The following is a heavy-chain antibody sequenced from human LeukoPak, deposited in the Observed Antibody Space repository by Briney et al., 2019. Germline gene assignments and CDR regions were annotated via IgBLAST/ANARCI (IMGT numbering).Heavy chain of an antibody. J-gene: IGHJ4*02. CDR3: ARGTVTGGSYFDFDY. D-gene: IGHD1-26*01. CDR1: GGSTSSYY. V-gene: IGHV4-59*01. CDR2: IYYSGST. Sequence: SETLSLTCTVSGGSTSSYYWSWIRQPPGKGLEWIGYIYYSGSTKYNPSLKSRVTISVDTPKNQFSLKLSSVTAADTAVYYCARGTVTGGSYFDFDYWGQRTLVTVSS.